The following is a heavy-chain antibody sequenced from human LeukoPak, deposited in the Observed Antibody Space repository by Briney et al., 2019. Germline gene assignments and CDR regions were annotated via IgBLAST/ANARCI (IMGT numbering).Heavy chain of an antibody. CDR3: AKGVSGNSFYLDY. CDR1: GFTFSTDG. V-gene: IGHV3-30*02. CDR2: INFDGSAK. Sequence: GGSLRLSCAACGFTFSTDGIHWVRQAPGKRPEGVANINFDGSAKYYADSLKGRFTISRDNSKNTLYLEMNSLRVEDTAVYYCAKGVSGNSFYLDYWGQGTLVTVSS. D-gene: IGHD1-20*01. J-gene: IGHJ4*02.